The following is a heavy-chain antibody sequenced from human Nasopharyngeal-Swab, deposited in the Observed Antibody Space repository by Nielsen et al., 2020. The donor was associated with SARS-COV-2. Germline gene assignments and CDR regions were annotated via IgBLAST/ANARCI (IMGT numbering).Heavy chain of an antibody. CDR1: GFTVSSNY. Sequence: GGSLRLSCAASGFTVSSNYMSWVRQAPGKGLEWVSVIYSGGSTYYADSVKGRFTISSDNSKNMLYLQMNRLRAEDTAVYYCAKSAGIVVPAAMLGTIDYWGQGTLVTVSS. D-gene: IGHD2-2*01. J-gene: IGHJ4*02. CDR2: IYSGGST. CDR3: AKSAGIVVPAAMLGTIDY. V-gene: IGHV3-53*01.